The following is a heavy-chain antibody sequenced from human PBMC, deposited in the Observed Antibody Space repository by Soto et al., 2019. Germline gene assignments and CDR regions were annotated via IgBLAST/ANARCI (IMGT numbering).Heavy chain of an antibody. J-gene: IGHJ4*02. CDR1: GGSISSYY. V-gene: IGHV4-59*01. Sequence: SETLSLTCTVSGGSISSYYWSWIRQPPGKGLEWIGYIYYSWSTNYNPSLKSRVTISVDTSKNQFSLKLSSVTAADTAVYYCARWDIAAAGTHFDYWGQGTLVTVSS. D-gene: IGHD6-13*01. CDR2: IYYSWST. CDR3: ARWDIAAAGTHFDY.